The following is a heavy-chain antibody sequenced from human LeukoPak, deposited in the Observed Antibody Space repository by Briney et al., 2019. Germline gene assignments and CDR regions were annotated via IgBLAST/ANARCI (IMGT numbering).Heavy chain of an antibody. CDR3: AKQVLRFLEPGLNYCMDV. CDR1: GFTFSSYS. J-gene: IGHJ6*03. CDR2: ISSSSSTI. Sequence: GGSLRLSCAASGFTFSSYSMNWVRQAPGKGLEWVSYISSSSSTIYYADSVKGRFTISRDNAKNSLYLQMNSLRAEDTAVYYCAKQVLRFLEPGLNYCMDVWGKGTTVTVSS. V-gene: IGHV3-48*04. D-gene: IGHD3-3*01.